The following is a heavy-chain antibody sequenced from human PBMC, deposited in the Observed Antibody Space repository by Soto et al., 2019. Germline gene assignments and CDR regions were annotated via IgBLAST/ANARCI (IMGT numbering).Heavy chain of an antibody. J-gene: IGHJ5*02. CDR3: TGAAGEGWFDP. D-gene: IGHD2-21*01. Sequence: QVQLVESGGGVVQPGTSLRLSCAASGFTISTYGMHWVRQAPGKGLEWVAVIWFDGRNQYYSDSVKGRFTISRDTSKNTLYLQINSLRVEDTAVYYCTGAAGEGWFDPWGQGTLVTVSS. V-gene: IGHV3-33*01. CDR2: IWFDGRNQ. CDR1: GFTISTYG.